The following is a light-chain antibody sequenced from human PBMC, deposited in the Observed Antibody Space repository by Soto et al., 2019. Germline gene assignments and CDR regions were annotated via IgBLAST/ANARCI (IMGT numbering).Light chain of an antibody. CDR2: GTS. Sequence: EIVLTQSPGTLSLSPGDRATLSCRASQSLGRNYLAWYQQIPGQAPRLLIYGTSSRATGIPDRFSGSGSGADFTLTISRLEPEDFAVYYCQQYDSSPSLTFGGGTKVEIK. V-gene: IGKV3-20*01. CDR1: QSLGRNY. J-gene: IGKJ4*01. CDR3: QQYDSSPSLT.